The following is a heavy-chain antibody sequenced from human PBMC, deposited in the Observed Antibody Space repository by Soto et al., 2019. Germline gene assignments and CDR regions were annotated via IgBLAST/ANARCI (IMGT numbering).Heavy chain of an antibody. J-gene: IGHJ4*02. CDR3: ARAYGGHSGVDY. CDR1: GGSISSGDYY. D-gene: IGHD4-17*01. Sequence: QVQLQESGPGLVKPSQTLSLTCTVSGGSISSGDYYWSWIRQPPGKGLEWIGYIYYSGITYYNPSLKSRVTISVETSKNLFTLQLSSVTAADTAVYYCARAYGGHSGVDYWGQGTLVTVSS. CDR2: IYYSGIT. V-gene: IGHV4-30-4*01.